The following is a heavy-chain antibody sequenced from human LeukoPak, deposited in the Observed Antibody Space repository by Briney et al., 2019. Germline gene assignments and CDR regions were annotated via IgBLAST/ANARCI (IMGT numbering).Heavy chain of an antibody. Sequence: GASVKVSCRASGYTFTGYYMHWVRQAPGQGLEWMGWINPDSGGTNYAQKFQGRVTMTRDTSISTAYMELSRLRSDDTAVYYCARVISIVGARDWGQGTLVTVSS. CDR1: GYTFTGYY. CDR3: ARVISIVGARD. D-gene: IGHD1-26*01. CDR2: INPDSGGT. J-gene: IGHJ4*02. V-gene: IGHV1-2*02.